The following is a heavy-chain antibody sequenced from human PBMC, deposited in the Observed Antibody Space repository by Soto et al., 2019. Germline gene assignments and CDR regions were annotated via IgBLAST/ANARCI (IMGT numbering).Heavy chain of an antibody. J-gene: IGHJ6*02. V-gene: IGHV3-30-3*01. Sequence: GGSLRLSCAASGFTFSSYAMHWFRQAPGKGLEWVAVISYDGSNKYYADSVKGRFTISRDNSKNTLYLQMNSLRAEDTAVYYCARELSSAYYYYYGMDVWGQGTTVTVSS. CDR2: ISYDGSNK. D-gene: IGHD6-6*01. CDR3: ARELSSAYYYYYGMDV. CDR1: GFTFSSYA.